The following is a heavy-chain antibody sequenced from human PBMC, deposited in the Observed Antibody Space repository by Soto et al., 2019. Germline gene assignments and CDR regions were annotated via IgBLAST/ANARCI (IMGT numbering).Heavy chain of an antibody. CDR3: AKLAKAAMVDEYFDS. J-gene: IGHJ4*02. CDR2: ISSSGGRI. Sequence: GGSLRLSCGTSGFTFANFGMGWVRQAPGKGLYWVSGISSSGGRIYYADSVKGRFTISSDNSKNTLYLQMDSLRGDDTAVYYCAKLAKAAMVDEYFDSWGQGALVTVSS. V-gene: IGHV3-23*01. CDR1: GFTFANFG. D-gene: IGHD2-2*01.